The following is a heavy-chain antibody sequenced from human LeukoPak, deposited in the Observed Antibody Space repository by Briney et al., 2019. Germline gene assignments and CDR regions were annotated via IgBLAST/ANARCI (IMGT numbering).Heavy chain of an antibody. Sequence: ASVKVSCKASGYTFTGYYMHWVRQAPGQGLEWMGWINPNSGGTNYAQKFQGRVTMTRDTSISTAYMELSRLRSDDTAVYYCARAGFEDYYYYMDVWGKGTTVTVSS. CDR1: GYTFTGYY. CDR3: ARAGFEDYYYYMDV. J-gene: IGHJ6*03. D-gene: IGHD3-9*01. CDR2: INPNSGGT. V-gene: IGHV1-2*02.